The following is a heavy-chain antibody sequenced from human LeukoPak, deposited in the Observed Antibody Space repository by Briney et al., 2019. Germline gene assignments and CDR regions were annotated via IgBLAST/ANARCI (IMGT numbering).Heavy chain of an antibody. CDR3: VRDSGRMQWFVSYYFDY. V-gene: IGHV3-30*01. D-gene: IGHD3-22*01. J-gene: IGHJ4*02. Sequence: GGSLRLSCAASGFTFSTYPMHWVRQAPGRGLEWVSIISYDGTKKYYADSVEGRFTLSRDNSKNTLYLQMNSLRPEDTAVYYCVRDSGRMQWFVSYYFDYWGQGTLVTVSS. CDR1: GFTFSTYP. CDR2: ISYDGTKK.